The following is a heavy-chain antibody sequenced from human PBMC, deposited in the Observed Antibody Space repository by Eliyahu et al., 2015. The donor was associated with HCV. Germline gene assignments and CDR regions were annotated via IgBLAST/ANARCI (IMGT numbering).Heavy chain of an antibody. CDR3: ARDSGDGPGPYSSSEFDY. Sequence: QVQLVESGGGVVQPGRSLRLSCAASGFTFSSYAMHWVRQAPGKGLEWVAVISYDGSNKYYADSVKGRFTISRDNSKNTLYLQMNSLRAEDTAVYYCARDSGDGPGPYSSSEFDYWGQGTLVTVSS. D-gene: IGHD6-13*01. CDR1: GFTFSSYA. V-gene: IGHV3-30-3*01. CDR2: ISYDGSNK. J-gene: IGHJ4*02.